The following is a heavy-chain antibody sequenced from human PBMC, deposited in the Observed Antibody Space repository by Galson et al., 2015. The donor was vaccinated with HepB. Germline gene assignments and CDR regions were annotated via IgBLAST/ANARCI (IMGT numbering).Heavy chain of an antibody. CDR2: IRSKAYGATT. CDR1: GVTFGDYI. D-gene: IGHD6-13*01. Sequence: SLRLSCAASGVTFGDYIMSWFRQAPGKGLEWLCFIRSKAYGATTEYAASVKGRFTISRDYSKSIAYLQMNSLKTEDTAVYYCATAPYTGSTWVGFGWFDPWGQGTLVTVSS. J-gene: IGHJ5*02. V-gene: IGHV3-49*03. CDR3: ATAPYTGSTWVGFGWFDP.